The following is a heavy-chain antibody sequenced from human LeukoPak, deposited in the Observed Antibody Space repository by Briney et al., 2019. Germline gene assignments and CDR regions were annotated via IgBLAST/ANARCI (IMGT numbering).Heavy chain of an antibody. D-gene: IGHD1-26*01. CDR2: IYYSGST. CDR3: ARVFSGSYYDY. V-gene: IGHV4-59*01. CDR1: GGSISSYY. Sequence: SETLSLTCTVSGGSISSYYWSWIRQPPGKGLEWIGYIYYSGSTNYNPSLKSRVTISVDTSKNRFSLKLSSVTAADTAVYYCARVFSGSYYDYWGQGTLVTVSS. J-gene: IGHJ4*02.